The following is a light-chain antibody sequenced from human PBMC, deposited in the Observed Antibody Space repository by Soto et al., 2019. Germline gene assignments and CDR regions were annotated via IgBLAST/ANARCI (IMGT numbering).Light chain of an antibody. V-gene: IGLV2-14*01. CDR1: SSDIGGYNY. J-gene: IGLJ2*01. Sequence: QSALTQSASVSGSPGQSITISCTGTSSDIGGYNYVSWYQQHPDKAPKLIIFEVSNRPSGVSNRFSGSKSGNTASLTISGLLPEDEACYYCSSYTTRSTVAFGGGTKVTVL. CDR2: EVS. CDR3: SSYTTRSTVA.